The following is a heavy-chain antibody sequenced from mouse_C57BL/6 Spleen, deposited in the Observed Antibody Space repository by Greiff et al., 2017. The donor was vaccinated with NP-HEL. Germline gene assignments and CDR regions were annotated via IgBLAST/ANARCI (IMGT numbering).Heavy chain of an antibody. CDR1: GYAFSSSW. Sequence: QVHVKQSGPELVKPGASVKISCKASGYAFSSSWMNWVKQRPGKGLEWIGRIYPGDGDTNYNGKFKGKATLTADKSSSTAYMQLSSLTSEDSAVYFCAREVYYGYDVSFAYWGQGTLVTVSA. CDR2: IYPGDGDT. V-gene: IGHV1-82*01. CDR3: AREVYYGYDVSFAY. D-gene: IGHD2-2*01. J-gene: IGHJ3*01.